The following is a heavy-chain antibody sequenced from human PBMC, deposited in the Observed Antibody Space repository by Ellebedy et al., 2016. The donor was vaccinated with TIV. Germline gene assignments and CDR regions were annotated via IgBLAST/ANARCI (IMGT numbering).Heavy chain of an antibody. CDR2: ISWNSDNI. J-gene: IGHJ4*02. CDR3: AREKSGHKWNDGFDS. CDR1: GFTFDDFA. D-gene: IGHD1-1*01. Sequence: SLTISCAASGFTFDDFAMHWVRQAPGKGLEWVSGISWNSDNIGYGDSVKGRFTISRDNAKTSLYLQMNSLRADDTAGYYCAREKSGHKWNDGFDSWGQGTLVTVSS. V-gene: IGHV3-9*01.